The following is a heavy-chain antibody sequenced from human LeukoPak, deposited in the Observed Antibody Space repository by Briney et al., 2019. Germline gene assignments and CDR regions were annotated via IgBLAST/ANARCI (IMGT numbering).Heavy chain of an antibody. CDR2: IKSKTDDGTT. D-gene: IGHD3-22*01. V-gene: IGHV3-15*01. CDR3: ARDGLSGTTRRYDSSGYYYLPADYYYYYYMDV. Sequence: PGGSLRLSCAASGFTFSNAWMSWVRQAPGKGLEWVGHIKSKTDDGTTDYAAPVKGRFTISRDDSKNTLYLQMNSLRAEDTAVYYCARDGLSGTTRRYDSSGYYYLPADYYYYYYMDVWGKGTTVTISS. J-gene: IGHJ6*03. CDR1: GFTFSNAW.